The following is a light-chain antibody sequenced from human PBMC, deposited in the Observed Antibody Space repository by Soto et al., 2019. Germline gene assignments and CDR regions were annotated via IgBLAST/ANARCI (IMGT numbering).Light chain of an antibody. Sequence: QSVLTQPSSASGTPGQRVTISCSGSSSNIGSNTVTWYQQLPGTAPKLLIYSFNQRPSGVPDRFSGSKSGSSASLAISGLQSEDEADYYCAAWDDSLNGYVFGTGTQLTVL. CDR1: SSNIGSNT. CDR3: AAWDDSLNGYV. CDR2: SFN. J-gene: IGLJ1*01. V-gene: IGLV1-44*01.